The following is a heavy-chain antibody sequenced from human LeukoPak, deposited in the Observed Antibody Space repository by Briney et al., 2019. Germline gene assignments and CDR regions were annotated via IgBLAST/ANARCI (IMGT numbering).Heavy chain of an antibody. CDR2: ISGSGGST. J-gene: IGHJ5*02. V-gene: IGHV3-23*01. D-gene: IGHD6-13*01. CDR1: GFTFSSYA. CDR3: AKGVAAAGTGWFDP. Sequence: GALRLSCAASGFTFSSYAMSWVRQAPGKGLEWVSAISGSGGSTYYADSVKGRFTISRDNSKNTLYLQMNSLRAEDTAVYYCAKGVAAAGTGWFDPWGQGTLVTVSS.